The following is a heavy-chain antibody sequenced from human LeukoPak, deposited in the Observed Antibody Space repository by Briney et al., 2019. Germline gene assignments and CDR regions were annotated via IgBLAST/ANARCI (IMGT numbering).Heavy chain of an antibody. Sequence: PGGALRLSCAASGFTFGCYSMSWVRQAPGKGLEWVANIKHDGSERFYVDSVKGRFTISKDNAENSMYLQMNSLSAEDTAVYYCGRVISGAIDYGGQGTLVTVYS. D-gene: IGHD2-15*01. CDR3: GRVISGAIDY. CDR1: GFTFGCYS. J-gene: IGHJ4*02. V-gene: IGHV3-7*01. CDR2: IKHDGSER.